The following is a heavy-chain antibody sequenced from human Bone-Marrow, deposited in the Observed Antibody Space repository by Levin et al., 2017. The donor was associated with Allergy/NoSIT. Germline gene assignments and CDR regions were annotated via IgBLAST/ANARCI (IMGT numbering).Heavy chain of an antibody. V-gene: IGHV3-23*01. D-gene: IGHD3-3*01. CDR2: ISASGGGT. CDR1: GFSFSDYA. CDR3: AKDLLSGYYGWG. Sequence: QAGGSLRLSCAASGFSFSDYAMTWARQSPGGGLQWVSTISASGGGTWYADPVKGRFIISRDNSKNTLYLQMNSLRDDDTAVYFCAKDLLSGYYGWGWGQGTLVTVSS. J-gene: IGHJ4*02.